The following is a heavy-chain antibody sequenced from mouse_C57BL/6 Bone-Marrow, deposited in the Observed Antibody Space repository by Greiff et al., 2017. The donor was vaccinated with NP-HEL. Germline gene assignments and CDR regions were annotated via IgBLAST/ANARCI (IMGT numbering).Heavy chain of an antibody. CDR3: ARSGTTVVPFDY. V-gene: IGHV1-82*01. J-gene: IGHJ2*01. Sequence: QVQLKESGPELVKPGASVKISCKASGYAFSSSWMNWVKQRPGKGLEWIGRIYPGDGDTNYNGKFKGKATLTADKSSSTAYMQLSSLTSEDSAVYFCARSGTTVVPFDYWGQGTTLTVSS. CDR2: IYPGDGDT. D-gene: IGHD1-1*01. CDR1: GYAFSSSW.